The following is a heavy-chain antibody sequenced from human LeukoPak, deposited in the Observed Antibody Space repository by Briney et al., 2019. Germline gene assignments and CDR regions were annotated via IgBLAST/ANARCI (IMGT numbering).Heavy chain of an antibody. CDR3: ASGGTSYAFGI. CDR2: IYTSGST. J-gene: IGHJ3*02. Sequence: PSQTLSLTCTVSGDSISSGSYYWSWIRQPAGKGLEWIGRIYTSGSTKYNPSLKSRVTISVDTSKNQFSLKLNSVTAADTAVYYCASGGTSYAFGIWGQGTMVTVSS. CDR1: GDSISSGSYY. V-gene: IGHV4-61*02.